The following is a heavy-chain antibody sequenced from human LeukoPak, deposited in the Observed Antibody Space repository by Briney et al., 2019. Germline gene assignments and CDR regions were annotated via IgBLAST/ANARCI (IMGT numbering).Heavy chain of an antibody. CDR2: IKQDGSEK. D-gene: IGHD4-17*01. V-gene: IGHV3-7*01. CDR3: ARDRAGCGESPGDY. Sequence: PGGSLRLSCAASGFTFSSYWMSWVRQAPGKGLEWVANIKQDGSEKYYADSMKGRFTISRDNAKNSLYLQMNSLRAEDTAVYYCARDRAGCGESPGDYWGQGTLVTVSS. J-gene: IGHJ4*02. CDR1: GFTFSSYW.